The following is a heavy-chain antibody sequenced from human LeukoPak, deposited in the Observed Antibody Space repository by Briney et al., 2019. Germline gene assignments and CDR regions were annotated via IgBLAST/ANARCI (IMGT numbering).Heavy chain of an antibody. CDR2: IYHSGNA. CDR1: GGAISSSGYF. J-gene: IGHJ4*02. D-gene: IGHD6-19*01. V-gene: IGHV4-31*11. Sequence: SETLSLTCAVSGGAISSSGYFWSWIRQHPGKGPEWIGYIYHSGNAYYNPSLKSRVIISVDTSKYQFSLKLSSVTAADTAVYYCASNRITVAKFDYWGQGTLVT. CDR3: ASNRITVAKFDY.